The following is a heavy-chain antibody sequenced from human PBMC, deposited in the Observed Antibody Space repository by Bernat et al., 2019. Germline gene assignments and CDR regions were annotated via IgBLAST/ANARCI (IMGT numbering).Heavy chain of an antibody. Sequence: EVQLSESGGGLVQPGGSLRLPCEVSGFPFSFYALNWVRQAPGKGLEWASSIGGGGGDIYYPDSVRGRFTISRDNSKNTLYLQMNSLRAEDTAIYYCAKDMRGYYRPSDYWGQGTLVTVSS. D-gene: IGHD3-22*01. V-gene: IGHV3-23*01. CDR3: AKDMRGYYRPSDY. CDR2: IGGGGGDI. J-gene: IGHJ4*02. CDR1: GFPFSFYA.